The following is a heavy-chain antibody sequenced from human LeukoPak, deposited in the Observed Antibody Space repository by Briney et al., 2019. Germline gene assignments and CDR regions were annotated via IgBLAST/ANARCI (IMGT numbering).Heavy chain of an antibody. CDR1: GFTFSSYA. J-gene: IGHJ4*02. D-gene: IGHD6-6*01. V-gene: IGHV3-30-3*01. Sequence: PGRSPRLSCAASGFTFSSYAMHWVRQAPGKGLEWVAVISYDGSNKYYADSVKGRFTISRDNSKNTLYLQMNSLRAEDTAVYYCAKYSSSFGYWGQGTLVTVSS. CDR2: ISYDGSNK. CDR3: AKYSSSFGY.